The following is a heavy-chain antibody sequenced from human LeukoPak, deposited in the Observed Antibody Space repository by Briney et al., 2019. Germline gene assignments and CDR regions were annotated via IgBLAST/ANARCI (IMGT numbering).Heavy chain of an antibody. CDR2: IIPIFGTA. V-gene: IGHV1-69*01. J-gene: IGHJ4*02. Sequence: SVKVSCKASGGTFSSYAISWVRQTPGQGLEWMGGIIPIFGTANYAQKFQGRVTITADESTSTAYMELSSLRSEDTAVYYCARLRSDYYDSSGYYYYWGQGTLVTVSS. CDR3: ARLRSDYYDSSGYYYY. CDR1: GGTFSSYA. D-gene: IGHD3-22*01.